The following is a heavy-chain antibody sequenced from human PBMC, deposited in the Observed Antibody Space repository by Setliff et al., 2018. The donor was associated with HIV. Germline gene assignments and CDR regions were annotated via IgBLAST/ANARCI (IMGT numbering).Heavy chain of an antibody. CDR1: GGSISTYY. V-gene: IGHV4-59*08. CDR2: VSYSGST. J-gene: IGHJ3*02. CDR3: ARHGHFYDSSSSDAFDI. Sequence: PSETLSLTCNVSGGSISTYYGSWIRQPPGKGLEWLGYVSYSGSTNFNPSLESRLAMSVDMSKNHFSLKLRSVTAADTAVYYCARHGHFYDSSSSDAFDIWGHGTMVTVSS. D-gene: IGHD3-22*01.